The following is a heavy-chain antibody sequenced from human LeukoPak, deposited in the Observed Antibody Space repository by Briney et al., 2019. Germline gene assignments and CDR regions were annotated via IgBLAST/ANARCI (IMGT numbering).Heavy chain of an antibody. CDR3: ARETIAAAGPGGGSINSFDP. CDR2: IYTSGST. V-gene: IGHV4-4*07. Sequence: PSETLSLTCTVSGASITSYYWSWIRQPAGKGLEWIGRIYTSGSTNYNPSLKSRVTMSVDTSKNQFSLKLSSVTAADTAVYYCARETIAAAGPGGGSINSFDPWGQGTLVTVSS. J-gene: IGHJ5*02. CDR1: GASITSYY. D-gene: IGHD6-13*01.